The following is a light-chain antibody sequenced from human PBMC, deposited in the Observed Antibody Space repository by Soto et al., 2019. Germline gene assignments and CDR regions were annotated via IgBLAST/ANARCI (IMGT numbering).Light chain of an antibody. Sequence: DIQMTQSPSSLSASVGDRVTITCRASQSISTFPNWYQQKPGKGPKLLIYAASSLKDGVPSRFSGSGSGTDFTLTISSLQPEHFATYYCQQGYITPYTFGQGTKLQIK. CDR1: QSISTF. CDR2: AAS. J-gene: IGKJ2*01. CDR3: QQGYITPYT. V-gene: IGKV1-39*01.